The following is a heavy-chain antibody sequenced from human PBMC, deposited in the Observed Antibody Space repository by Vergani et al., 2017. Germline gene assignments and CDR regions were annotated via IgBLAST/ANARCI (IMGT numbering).Heavy chain of an antibody. V-gene: IGHV4-39*01. CDR3: TRLIYDFWGAYYDY. CDR2: IYSSGST. CDR1: GGSISSGTYY. J-gene: IGHJ4*02. Sequence: QLQLQESGPGLVKPSETLSLTCTVSGGSISSGTYYWGWIRQPPGKGLEWIGSIYSSGSTYYNPSLKSRFTMSVDTSKTQFSLKLSSVTAADTAVYYFTRLIYDFWGAYYDYWGQGTLVTVSS. D-gene: IGHD3-3*01.